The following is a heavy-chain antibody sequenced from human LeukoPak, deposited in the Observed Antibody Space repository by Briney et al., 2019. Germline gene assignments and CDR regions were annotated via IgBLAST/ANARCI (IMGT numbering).Heavy chain of an antibody. CDR1: GFTFDDYA. Sequence: GGSLRLSCAASGFTFDDYAMHWVRQAPGKGLEWVSGISWNSGIIGYADSVKGRFTISRDNAKNSLYLQMNSLRAEDTALYYCAKGRVKSTTSYYYGLDVWGQGTTVTVSS. CDR2: ISWNSGII. J-gene: IGHJ6*02. CDR3: AKGRVKSTTSYYYGLDV. D-gene: IGHD1-26*01. V-gene: IGHV3-9*01.